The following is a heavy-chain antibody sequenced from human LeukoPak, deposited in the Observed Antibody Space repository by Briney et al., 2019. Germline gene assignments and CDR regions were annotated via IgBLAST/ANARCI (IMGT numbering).Heavy chain of an antibody. CDR2: IYHSGST. CDR3: ARSRDANWFDP. V-gene: IGHV4-38-2*01. CDR1: GYSISSGYY. J-gene: IGHJ5*02. Sequence: SETLSLTCAVSGYSISSGYYWGWIRQPPGKGLEWIGSIYHSGSTYYNPSLKSRVTISVDTSKNQFSLKLSSVTAANTAVYYCARSRDANWFDPWGQGTLVTVPS.